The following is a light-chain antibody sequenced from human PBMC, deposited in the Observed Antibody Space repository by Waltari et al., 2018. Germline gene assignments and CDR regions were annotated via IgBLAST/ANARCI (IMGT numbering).Light chain of an antibody. J-gene: IGKJ1*01. CDR2: AAS. CDR3: QQSYSTLLT. CDR1: QSISSY. Sequence: DIQMTQSPSSLSASVGDRVTITCRASQSISSYLNWYQQKPGKAPNLLIYAASSLQSGVPSRFSGSGSGTDFTLTISSLQPEDFATYYCQQSYSTLLTFCQGTKVEIK. V-gene: IGKV1-39*01.